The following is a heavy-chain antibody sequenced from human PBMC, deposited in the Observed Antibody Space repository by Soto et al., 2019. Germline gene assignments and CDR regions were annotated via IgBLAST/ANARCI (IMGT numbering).Heavy chain of an antibody. V-gene: IGHV4-34*01. Sequence: PSETLSLTCAVYGGSFSGYYWSWIRQPLGKGLEWIGEINHSGSTNYNPSLKSRVTISVDTSKNQFSLKLSSVTAADTAVYYCARGDLRWVRGVPPYYYYGMDVWGQGTTVTVSS. CDR1: GGSFSGYY. CDR3: ARGDLRWVRGVPPYYYYGMDV. J-gene: IGHJ6*02. D-gene: IGHD3-10*01. CDR2: INHSGST.